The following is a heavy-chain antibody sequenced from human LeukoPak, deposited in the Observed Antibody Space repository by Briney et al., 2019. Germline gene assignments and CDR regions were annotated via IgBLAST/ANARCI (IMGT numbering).Heavy chain of an antibody. Sequence: GESLKISCKGSGYSFTSYWIGWVRQMLGKGLEWMGIIYPGDSDTRYSPSFQGQVTISADKSISTAYLQWSSLKASDTAMYYCARRRYDFWSGYYGGAFDIWGQGTMVTVSS. V-gene: IGHV5-51*01. J-gene: IGHJ3*02. CDR2: IYPGDSDT. D-gene: IGHD3-3*01. CDR3: ARRRYDFWSGYYGGAFDI. CDR1: GYSFTSYW.